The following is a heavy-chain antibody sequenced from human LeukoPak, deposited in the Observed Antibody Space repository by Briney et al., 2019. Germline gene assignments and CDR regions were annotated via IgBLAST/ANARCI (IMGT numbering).Heavy chain of an antibody. CDR2: IIPIFGTA. V-gene: IGHV1-69*05. CDR1: GGTFSSYA. Sequence: SVKVSCKASGGTFSSYAISWVRQAPGQGLEWVGRIIPIFGTANYAQKFQGRVTITTDESTSTAYMELSSLRSEDTAVYYRAREGVVDGLNWFDPWGQGTLVTVSS. D-gene: IGHD2-15*01. CDR3: AREGVVDGLNWFDP. J-gene: IGHJ5*02.